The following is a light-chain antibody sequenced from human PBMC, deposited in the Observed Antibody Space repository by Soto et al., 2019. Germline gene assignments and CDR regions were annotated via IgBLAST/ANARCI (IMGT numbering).Light chain of an antibody. CDR1: QSVSSN. Sequence: EIVMTQSPATLSVSPGERATLSCGASQSVSSNLAWYQQKPGQAPKLLLYNPSTRATGIPARFSGSGSGTEFTLTISSLQSEDFAIYYCQQYDDGPLTFGGGTKVEIK. CDR2: NPS. V-gene: IGKV3-15*01. J-gene: IGKJ4*01. CDR3: QQYDDGPLT.